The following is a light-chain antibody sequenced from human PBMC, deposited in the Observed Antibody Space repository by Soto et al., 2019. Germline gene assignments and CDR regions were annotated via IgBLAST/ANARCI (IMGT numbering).Light chain of an antibody. CDR1: QSISSY. V-gene: IGKV1-39*01. CDR2: AAS. Sequence: DIQMTQSPSSLSASVGDRVTITCRASQSISSYLNWYQQKPGKAPKLLIYAASSLQSGVPSRFSGSGSGTDFTLTISSLQPEDFATYSCQQSYSNPLTFGQGTKVEIK. CDR3: QQSYSNPLT. J-gene: IGKJ1*01.